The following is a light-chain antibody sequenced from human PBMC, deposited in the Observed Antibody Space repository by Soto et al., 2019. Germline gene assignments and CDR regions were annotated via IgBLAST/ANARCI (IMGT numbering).Light chain of an antibody. Sequence: AIQMTQSPSSLSASVGDRVTITCRASRGIRNDLSWYQQKPGKAPELLIYDASSLQSGVPSRFSGSGSVTDFSLTISSLQPEDFGTYYCLQDDSYPLTFGGGTKVEI. CDR1: RGIRND. CDR3: LQDDSYPLT. J-gene: IGKJ4*01. V-gene: IGKV1-6*01. CDR2: DAS.